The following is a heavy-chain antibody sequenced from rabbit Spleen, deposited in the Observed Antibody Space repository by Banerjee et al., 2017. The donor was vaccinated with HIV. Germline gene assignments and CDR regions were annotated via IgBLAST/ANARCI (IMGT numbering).Heavy chain of an antibody. Sequence: QEQLVESGGGLVRPEGSLKLSCTASRFPFSDKAVMCWVRQAPGKGLEWIACIAGSSSGFTYSATWAKGRFTCSKTSSTTVTLQMTSLTAADTATYFCARDTGTSFSTYGMDLWGPGTLVTVS. CDR1: RFPFSDKAV. CDR2: IAGSSSGFT. D-gene: IGHD8-1*01. CDR3: ARDTGTSFSTYGMDL. V-gene: IGHV1S45*01. J-gene: IGHJ6*01.